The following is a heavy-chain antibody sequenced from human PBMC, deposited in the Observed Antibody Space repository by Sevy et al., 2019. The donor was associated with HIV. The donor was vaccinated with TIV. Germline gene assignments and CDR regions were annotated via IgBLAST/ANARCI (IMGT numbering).Heavy chain of an antibody. CDR2: ISAYNGNK. D-gene: IGHD1-1*01. J-gene: IGHJ6*02. V-gene: IGHV1-18*01. CDR3: ARDGELGRLKYYYYGMDV. Sequence: ASVKVSCKASGYTFTSYGISWVRQAPGQGLEWMGWISAYNGNKNYAQKLQGRVIMTTDTSTSKAYMELMSLRSDDTAVYYCARDGELGRLKYYYYGMDVWGQGTTVTVSS. CDR1: GYTFTSYG.